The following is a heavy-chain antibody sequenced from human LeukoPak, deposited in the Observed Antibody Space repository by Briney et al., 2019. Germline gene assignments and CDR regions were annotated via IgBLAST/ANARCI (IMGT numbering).Heavy chain of an antibody. CDR2: IYASGTI. CDR1: GGSISNYY. CDR3: ARDNRYCSGGTCYSGQDY. Sequence: SETLSLTCTVSGGSISNYYWNWIRQPAGKGLEWIGRIYASGTINYNPSLKSRVTMSLDTSKSQFSLILSSVTAADTAVCYCARDNRYCSGGTCYSGQDYWGQGTLVTVSS. J-gene: IGHJ4*02. D-gene: IGHD2-15*01. V-gene: IGHV4-4*07.